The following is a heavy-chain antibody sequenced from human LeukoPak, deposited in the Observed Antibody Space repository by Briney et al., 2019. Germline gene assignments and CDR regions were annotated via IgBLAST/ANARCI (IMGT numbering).Heavy chain of an antibody. CDR3: ARARSGLMATRDVFDI. CDR2: TYYRSQWYN. D-gene: IGHD5-24*01. V-gene: IGHV6-1*01. Sequence: SQTLSLTCAISGDSVSSNTATWNWIRRSPSRGLEWLGRTYYRSQWYNDYAFSMRGRITINPDTSKNQFSLRLNSVTPEDTAVYYCARARSGLMATRDVFDIWGQGTMVTVSS. CDR1: GDSVSSNTAT. J-gene: IGHJ3*02.